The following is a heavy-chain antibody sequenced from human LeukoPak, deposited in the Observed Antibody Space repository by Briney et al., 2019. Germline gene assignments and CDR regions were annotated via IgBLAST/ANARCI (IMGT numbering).Heavy chain of an antibody. J-gene: IGHJ6*03. Sequence: ASVKVSCKASGYTFTSYGISWVRQAPGQGLEWMGWISAYNGNTNYAQKLQGRVTMTTDTSTSTAYMELRSLRSDDTAVYYCARGPYYDFWSGLKWGSDYYYMDVWGKGTTVTVSS. D-gene: IGHD3-3*01. CDR2: ISAYNGNT. CDR3: ARGPYYDFWSGLKWGSDYYYMDV. CDR1: GYTFTSYG. V-gene: IGHV1-18*01.